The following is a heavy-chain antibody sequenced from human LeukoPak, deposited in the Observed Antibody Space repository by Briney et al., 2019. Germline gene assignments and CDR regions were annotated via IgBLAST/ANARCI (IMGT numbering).Heavy chain of an antibody. J-gene: IGHJ5*02. D-gene: IGHD4-17*01. CDR3: ARGGNDYGDYETENWFDP. CDR1: GGSFSGYY. V-gene: IGHV4-34*01. Sequence: SETLSLTCAVYGGSFSGYYWSWIRQPPGKGLEWIGEINHSGSTNYNPSPKSRVTISVDTSKNQFSLKLSSVTAADTAVYYCARGGNDYGDYETENWFDPWGQGTLVTVSS. CDR2: INHSGST.